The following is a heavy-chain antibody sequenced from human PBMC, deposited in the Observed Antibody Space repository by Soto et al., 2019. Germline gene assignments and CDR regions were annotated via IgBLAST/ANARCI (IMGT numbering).Heavy chain of an antibody. CDR3: ARDGKSGNWNY. J-gene: IGHJ4*02. CDR2: IIPNSGGT. Sequence: ASVKVSCKASGGTFSSYAISWVRQAPGQGLEWMGGIIPNSGGTNYAQKFQGRVTMTRDTSISTAYMELSRLRSDDTAVYYCARDGKSGNWNYWGQGTLVTVSS. V-gene: IGHV1-2*02. D-gene: IGHD3-3*01. CDR1: GGTFSSYA.